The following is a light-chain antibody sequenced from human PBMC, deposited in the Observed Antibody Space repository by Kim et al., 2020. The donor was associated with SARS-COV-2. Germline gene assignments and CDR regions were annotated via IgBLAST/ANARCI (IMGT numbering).Light chain of an antibody. J-gene: IGLJ1*01. Sequence: QSALTQPRSVSGSPGQSVTISCTGTSSDIGDYNFVSWYQHHPGKAPKLMISDVTKRPLGVPDRFSGSKSGNTASLTISGLQIDDEADYYCCSYAGSHTFVFGGGTKVTVL. CDR1: SSDIGDYNF. V-gene: IGLV2-11*01. CDR3: CSYAGSHTFV. CDR2: DVT.